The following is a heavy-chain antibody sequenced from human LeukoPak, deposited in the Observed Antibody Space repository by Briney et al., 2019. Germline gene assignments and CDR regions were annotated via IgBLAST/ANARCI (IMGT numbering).Heavy chain of an antibody. CDR1: GYTFTSYG. J-gene: IGHJ5*02. Sequence: ASVKVSCKASGYTFTSYGISWVRQAPGQGLEWMGWISAYNGNTNYAQKLQGRVTMTTDTSTSTAYMELRSLRSDDTAVYYCALLRAYYYGSGSYYAENWFDPWGQGTLVTVSS. V-gene: IGHV1-18*01. CDR3: ALLRAYYYGSGSYYAENWFDP. D-gene: IGHD3-10*01. CDR2: ISAYNGNT.